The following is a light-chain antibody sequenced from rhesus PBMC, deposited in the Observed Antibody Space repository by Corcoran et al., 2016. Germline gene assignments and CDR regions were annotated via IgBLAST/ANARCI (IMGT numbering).Light chain of an antibody. Sequence: DIQITQSPSSLSASVGDRVTITCRSSQGISSWLAWYQQKPGKAPNLLIYKASSFQCGVPSRFSGSGSGTDFTLTISSLQPEDFATYYCLQYNSAPYSFGQGTKVEIK. CDR3: LQYNSAPYS. CDR2: KAS. V-gene: IGKV1-21*01. CDR1: QGISSW. J-gene: IGKJ2*01.